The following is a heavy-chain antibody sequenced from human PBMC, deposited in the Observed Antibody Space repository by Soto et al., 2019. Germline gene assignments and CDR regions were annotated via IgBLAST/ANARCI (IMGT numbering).Heavy chain of an antibody. CDR3: ARVPLAVAGDHQHHFDY. D-gene: IGHD6-19*01. V-gene: IGHV4-30-4*01. CDR1: GGSISSGDYY. Sequence: QVQLQESGPGLVKPSQTLSLTCTVSGGSISSGDYYWSWIRQPPGKGLEWHGYIYYSGSTYYNPSLKSLVTISVDTSKNQFSLKMSSVTAADTAVYYCARVPLAVAGDHQHHFDYWGQGTLVTVSS. J-gene: IGHJ4*02. CDR2: IYYSGST.